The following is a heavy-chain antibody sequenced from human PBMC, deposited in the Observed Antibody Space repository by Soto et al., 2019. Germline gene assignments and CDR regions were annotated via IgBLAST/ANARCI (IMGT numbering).Heavy chain of an antibody. CDR2: INHRGST. CDR3: ARGPVDMAATYSYYFDY. Sequence: QVQLQQWGAGLLKPSETLSLTCAVYGGSFSGYYWSWIRQPPGKGLEWIGEINHRGSTIHNPALKSRVTISVDSSKNQFSLKLGSVAAADTAVYYCARGPVDMAATYSYYFDYWGQGTLVTVSS. J-gene: IGHJ4*02. D-gene: IGHD1-26*01. CDR1: GGSFSGYY. V-gene: IGHV4-34*01.